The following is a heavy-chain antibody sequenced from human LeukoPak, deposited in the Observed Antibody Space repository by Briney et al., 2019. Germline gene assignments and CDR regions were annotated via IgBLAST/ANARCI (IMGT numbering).Heavy chain of an antibody. V-gene: IGHV1-2*02. CDR2: INPNTGGT. J-gene: IGHJ5*02. CDR1: GYTFTGCS. D-gene: IGHD2/OR15-2a*01. Sequence: ASVKVSRKASGYTFTGCSIHWVRQAPGQGLEWMGWINPNTGGTNYAQNFQGRVTMTRDTSISTAYMELSSLTSDDTAVYYCARDQSEDFINWFDPWGQGTLVTVSS. CDR3: ARDQSEDFINWFDP.